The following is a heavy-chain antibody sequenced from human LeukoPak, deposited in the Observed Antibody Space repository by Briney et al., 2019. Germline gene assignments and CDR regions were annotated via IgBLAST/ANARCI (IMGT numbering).Heavy chain of an antibody. Sequence: GGSLRLSCAASGFTFSDYYMSWIRQAPGKGLEWVSHIGSSANTIWYADSVKGRFTISRDNAKNSVHLQMNSLRAEDTAVYYCARPYYSGNFYYYGMDVWGQGTRSPSP. V-gene: IGHV3-11*01. CDR1: GFTFSDYY. CDR3: ARPYYSGNFYYYGMDV. J-gene: IGHJ6*02. CDR2: IGSSANTI. D-gene: IGHD1-26*01.